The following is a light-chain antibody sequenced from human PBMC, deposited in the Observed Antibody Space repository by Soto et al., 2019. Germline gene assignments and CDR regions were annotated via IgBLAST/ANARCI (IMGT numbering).Light chain of an antibody. V-gene: IGKV3-20*01. CDR2: GAS. CDR3: QHYGSSPRT. Sequence: EIVLTQSPGTLSLSPGERATLSCRASQSVSSSYLGWYQQKPGQAPRLLIYGASSRATGIPDRFSGSGSGTDFTLTISRLEPEDFAVYYCQHYGSSPRTFSQGTKVEIK. CDR1: QSVSSSY. J-gene: IGKJ1*01.